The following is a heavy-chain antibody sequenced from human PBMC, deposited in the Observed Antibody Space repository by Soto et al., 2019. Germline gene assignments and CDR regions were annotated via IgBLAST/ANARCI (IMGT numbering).Heavy chain of an antibody. V-gene: IGHV3-30*18. CDR2: ISYDGSNK. Sequence: QVQLVESGGGVVQPGRSLRLSCATSGFTFSSYGMHWVRQAPGKGLEWVAVISYDGSNKYYADSVKGRFTISRDNSKNTLYMQMNSLRAWDTAVYYCAKHPKLTGLGMDVWGQGTTVTVSS. D-gene: IGHD1-26*01. CDR1: GFTFSSYG. CDR3: AKHPKLTGLGMDV. J-gene: IGHJ6*02.